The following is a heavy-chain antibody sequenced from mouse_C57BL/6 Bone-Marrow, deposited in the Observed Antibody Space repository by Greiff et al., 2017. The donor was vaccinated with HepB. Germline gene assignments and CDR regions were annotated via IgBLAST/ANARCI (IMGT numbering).Heavy chain of an antibody. CDR3: ASVYDSSWFAY. V-gene: IGHV1-18*01. J-gene: IGHJ3*01. CDR1: GYTFTDYN. D-gene: IGHD2-4*01. CDR2: INPNNGGT. Sequence: EVKLQESGPELVKPGASVKIPCKASGYTFTDYNMDWVKQSHGKSLEWIGDINPNNGGTIYNQKFKGKATLTVDKSSSTAYMELRSLTSEDTAVYYCASVYDSSWFAYWGQGTLVTVSA.